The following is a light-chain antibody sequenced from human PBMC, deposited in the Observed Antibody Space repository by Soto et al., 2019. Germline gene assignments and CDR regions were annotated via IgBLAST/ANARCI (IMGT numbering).Light chain of an antibody. J-gene: IGKJ4*01. V-gene: IGKV1-5*01. Sequence: DLQMTQSPSTLSASVGDRVTITCRASQSISSRLAWYQQKPGKAPKLLIYDASNLESGVPSRFSGSGSGTEFTLTISSLQPDDFATYYCQQYNSYSLTFGGGTKVDIK. CDR1: QSISSR. CDR2: DAS. CDR3: QQYNSYSLT.